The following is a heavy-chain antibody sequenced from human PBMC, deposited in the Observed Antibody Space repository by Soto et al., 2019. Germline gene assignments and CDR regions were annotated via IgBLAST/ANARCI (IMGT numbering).Heavy chain of an antibody. CDR1: GFTFSSYG. CDR3: AKDLLTNHAMVRGGKYYYYYGMDV. V-gene: IGHV3-30*18. J-gene: IGHJ6*02. Sequence: GGSLRLSCAASGFTFSSYGMHWVRQAPGKGLEWVAVISYDGSNKYYADSVKGRFTISRDNSKNTLYLQMNSLRAEDTAVYYCAKDLLTNHAMVRGGKYYYYYGMDVWGQGTTVTVSS. D-gene: IGHD3-10*01. CDR2: ISYDGSNK.